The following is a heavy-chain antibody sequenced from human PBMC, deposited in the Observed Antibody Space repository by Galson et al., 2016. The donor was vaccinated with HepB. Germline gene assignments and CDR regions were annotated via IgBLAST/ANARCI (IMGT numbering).Heavy chain of an antibody. J-gene: IGHJ2*01. CDR2: MYYSGST. CDR3: RRLDEDRHFDL. CDR1: AGSISSTNYF. D-gene: IGHD2-15*01. V-gene: IGHV4-39*01. Sequence: SETLSLTCTVSAGSISSTNYFWGWIRQPPGKGLEWIGNMYYSGSTFYNPSLKSRVTISVDTSKNQLSLKLSSVTAADTAVYYCRRLDEDRHFDLWGRGTLVIVSS.